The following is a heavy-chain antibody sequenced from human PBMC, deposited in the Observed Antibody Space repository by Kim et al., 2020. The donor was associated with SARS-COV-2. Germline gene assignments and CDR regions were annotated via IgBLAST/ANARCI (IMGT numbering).Heavy chain of an antibody. D-gene: IGHD6-6*01. V-gene: IGHV4-61*02. CDR1: GGSISSGSYY. CDR2: IYTSGST. J-gene: IGHJ4*02. CDR3: ARAPLTYSSSSSSYYFDY. Sequence: SETLSLTCTVSGGSISSGSYYWSWIRQPAGKGLEWIGRIYTSGSTNYNPSLKSRVTISVDTSKNQFSLKLSTVTAADTAVYYCARAPLTYSSSSSSYYFDYWGKRTLVSVSS.